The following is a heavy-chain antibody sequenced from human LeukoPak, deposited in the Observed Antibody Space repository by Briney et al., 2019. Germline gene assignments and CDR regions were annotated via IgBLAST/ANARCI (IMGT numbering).Heavy chain of an antibody. V-gene: IGHV6-1*01. CDR3: VQEKFGDIGVDVFDI. Sequence: PSQTLSLTCAISGDSVSSNSAAWNWIRQSPSRGLEWLGRTYYRSKWYNDYAVSVKSRITINPDTSKNQFSLQLTSVTPEDTAVYYCVQEKFGDIGVDVFDIWGQGTMVTVSS. J-gene: IGHJ3*02. CDR1: GDSVSSNSAA. CDR2: TYYRSKWYN. D-gene: IGHD3-10*01.